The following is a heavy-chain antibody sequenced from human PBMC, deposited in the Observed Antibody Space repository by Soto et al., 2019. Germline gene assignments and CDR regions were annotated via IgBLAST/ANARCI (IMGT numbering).Heavy chain of an antibody. Sequence: GGSLRLSCAASGFTFDHYGMSWVRQAPGKGLEWVSGINWNGGSTGYADSVKGRFTISRDNAKNSLYLQMNSLRAEDTALYYCARDGAVAGIYYGMHVWGQGTTVTVSS. CDR3: ARDGAVAGIYYGMHV. D-gene: IGHD6-19*01. CDR2: INWNGGST. J-gene: IGHJ6*02. V-gene: IGHV3-20*04. CDR1: GFTFDHYG.